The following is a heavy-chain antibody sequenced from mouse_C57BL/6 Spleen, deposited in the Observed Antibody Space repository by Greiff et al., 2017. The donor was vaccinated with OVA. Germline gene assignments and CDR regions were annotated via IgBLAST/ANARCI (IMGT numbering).Heavy chain of an antibody. CDR1: GYTFTSYW. V-gene: IGHV1-55*01. D-gene: IGHD2-3*01. Sequence: QVQLKQPGAELVKPGASVKMSCKASGYTFTSYWITWVKQRPGQGLEWIGDIYPGSGSTNYNEKFKSKATLTVDTSSSTAYMQLSSLTSEDSAVYYCARRNYDGYCWFAYWGQGTLVTVSA. CDR2: IYPGSGST. CDR3: ARRNYDGYCWFAY. J-gene: IGHJ3*01.